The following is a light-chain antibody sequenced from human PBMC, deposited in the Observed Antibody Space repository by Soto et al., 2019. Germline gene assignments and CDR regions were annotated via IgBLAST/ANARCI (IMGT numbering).Light chain of an antibody. CDR1: QSVSSN. CDR3: QEYNNWPPGT. CDR2: GAS. J-gene: IGKJ1*01. Sequence: EIVMTQSPATLSVSPGERATLSCRASQSVSSNLAWYQQKPGQAPRLLIYGASTRATGIPARFSGSGSGTEFTLTNRSLQSEDFAVYYCQEYNNWPPGTFGQGNKGEIK. V-gene: IGKV3-15*01.